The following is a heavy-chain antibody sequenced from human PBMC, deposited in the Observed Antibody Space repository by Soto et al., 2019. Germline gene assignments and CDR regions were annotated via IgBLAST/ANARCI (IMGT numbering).Heavy chain of an antibody. D-gene: IGHD3-10*01. J-gene: IGHJ6*04. Sequence: ASVKVSCKTSGYTFSNYGINWVRQAPGQGLEWMGWISGYNGNTNYAQTVQGRVTMTTDTSTGTIYMELRSLKSDDTAIYYCSRFIMVGGWFDPNYYHGMDVWGKGTKVTAPQ. CDR1: GYTFSNYG. CDR2: ISGYNGNT. CDR3: SRFIMVGGWFDPNYYHGMDV. V-gene: IGHV1-18*01.